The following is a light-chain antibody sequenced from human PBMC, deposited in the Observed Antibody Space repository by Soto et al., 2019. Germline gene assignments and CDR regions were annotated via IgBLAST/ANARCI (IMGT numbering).Light chain of an antibody. CDR1: QGLLHSDGMTY. J-gene: IGKJ4*01. V-gene: IGKV2D-29*01. CDR2: EVS. Sequence: DIVMTQTPLSLSVTPGQPASISCKSSQGLLHSDGMTYLYWYLQKPGQLPQLLIYEVSNRLSGVQDRFSGSGSGTDFTLKISRAEAVVVGAYCCMQPLQVPLTFGGGTKGEIK. CDR3: MQPLQVPLT.